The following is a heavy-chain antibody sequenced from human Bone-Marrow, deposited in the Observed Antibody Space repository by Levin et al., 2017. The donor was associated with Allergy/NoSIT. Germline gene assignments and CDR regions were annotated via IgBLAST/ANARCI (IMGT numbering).Heavy chain of an antibody. Sequence: LPGGSLRLSCAASGFTFSAFGMHWVRQPPGRGLEWVAVISYDGGHKFYADSVKGRFTISRDNSKNTHYLQMNSLRAEDTAVYYCTRDRGEWGQFYFDYWGQGILVTVSS. CDR3: TRDRGEWGQFYFDY. V-gene: IGHV3-33*01. CDR1: GFTFSAFG. CDR2: ISYDGGHK. D-gene: IGHD1-26*01. J-gene: IGHJ4*02.